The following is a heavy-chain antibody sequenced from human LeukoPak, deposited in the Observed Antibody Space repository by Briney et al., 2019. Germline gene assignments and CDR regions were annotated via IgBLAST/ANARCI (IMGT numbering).Heavy chain of an antibody. V-gene: IGHV3-21*01. CDR1: GFTFSTYS. CDR3: AKVAKYYYGSETYYFFEH. J-gene: IGHJ4*02. CDR2: ISSSSTYI. Sequence: SGGSLRLSCAASGFTFSTYSMNWVRQAPGRGLEWVSSISSSSTYIYYADSVKGRFTISRDNAKNSLSLQMNSLRVEDTAVYYCAKVAKYYYGSETYYFFEHWGQGTPVTASS. D-gene: IGHD3-10*01.